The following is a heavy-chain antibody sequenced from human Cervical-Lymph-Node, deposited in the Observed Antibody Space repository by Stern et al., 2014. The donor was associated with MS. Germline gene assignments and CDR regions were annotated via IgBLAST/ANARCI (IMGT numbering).Heavy chain of an antibody. V-gene: IGHV4-61*02. CDR2: ISTSGTT. CDR1: GGSISSGSYY. Sequence: QVQLQESGPGLVKPSQTLSLTCTVSGGSISSGSYYWSWIRQPAGKGLEWIGRISTSGTTAYTPSLKSRVPISVDTSKTQFSLKLSSVTAADTAVYYCARDPTVPQYKGALDIWGQGTMVTVSS. CDR3: ARDPTVPQYKGALDI. J-gene: IGHJ3*02. D-gene: IGHD4-17*01.